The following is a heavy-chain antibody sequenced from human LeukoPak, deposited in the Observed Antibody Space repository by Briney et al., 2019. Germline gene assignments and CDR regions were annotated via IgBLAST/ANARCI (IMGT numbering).Heavy chain of an antibody. CDR2: IYHSGST. CDR3: ARTRGSGSMDY. Sequence: SETLSLTCTVSGYSISSSSYYWGWIRQPPGKGLEWIGYIYHSGSTYYNPSLKSRVTISVDRSKNQFSLKLSSVTAADTAVYYCARTRGSGSMDYWGQGTLVTVSS. CDR1: GYSISSSSYY. J-gene: IGHJ4*02. D-gene: IGHD3-10*01. V-gene: IGHV4-39*07.